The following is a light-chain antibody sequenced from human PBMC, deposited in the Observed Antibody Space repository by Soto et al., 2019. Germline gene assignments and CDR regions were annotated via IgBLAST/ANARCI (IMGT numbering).Light chain of an antibody. V-gene: IGKV3-15*01. CDR3: QQYNNWPLT. Sequence: EIVLTQSPATLSVSPGERATLSCSASQSVSSDLAWFQQKPGQAPSLLIYGASTRATGIPARFSGSGSGTEFTLTISSLQSEDFAMYYCQQYNNWPLTFGGGTKVEIK. CDR2: GAS. J-gene: IGKJ4*01. CDR1: QSVSSD.